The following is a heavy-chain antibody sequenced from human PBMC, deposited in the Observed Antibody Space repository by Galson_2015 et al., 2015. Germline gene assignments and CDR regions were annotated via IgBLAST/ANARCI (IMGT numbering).Heavy chain of an antibody. D-gene: IGHD1-26*01. Sequence: ALSLGCAASGFTFSTYSMIWVRQDPGQGLVWVSYISFGSDTIYYADSVKGRFTISRDNAKNSLYLKMNSLRDEETAVYYCVRVSGWEFDYWGQGTLVTVSS. J-gene: IGHJ4*02. CDR2: ISFGSDTI. V-gene: IGHV3-48*02. CDR3: VRVSGWEFDY. CDR1: GFTFSTYS.